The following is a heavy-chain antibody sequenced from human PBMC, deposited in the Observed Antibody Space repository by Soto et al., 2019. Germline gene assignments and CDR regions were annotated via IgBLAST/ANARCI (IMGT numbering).Heavy chain of an antibody. CDR1: GFTFSSYS. Sequence: GGSLRLSCAASGFTFSSYSMNWVRQAPGKGLEWVSYISSSSSTIYYADSVKGRFTISRDNAKNSLYLQMNSLRDEDTAVYYCARDXNYYDSSGYYPHNWFDPWGQGTLVTVSS. V-gene: IGHV3-48*02. J-gene: IGHJ5*02. CDR2: ISSSSSTI. CDR3: ARDXNYYDSSGYYPHNWFDP. D-gene: IGHD3-22*01.